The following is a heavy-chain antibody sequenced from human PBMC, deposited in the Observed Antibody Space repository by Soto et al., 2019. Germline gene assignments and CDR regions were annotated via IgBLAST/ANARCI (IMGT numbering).Heavy chain of an antibody. J-gene: IGHJ4*02. D-gene: IGHD6-13*01. CDR2: IKQDGSEK. Sequence: VQLVESGGGLVQPGGSLRLSCAASGFTFSSYWMSWVRQAPGKGLEWVANIKQDGSEKYYVDSVKGRFTISRDNAKNSLYLQMNSLRAEDTAVYYCARDIIRGSSWYDYWGQGTLVTVSS. V-gene: IGHV3-7*03. CDR1: GFTFSSYW. CDR3: ARDIIRGSSWYDY.